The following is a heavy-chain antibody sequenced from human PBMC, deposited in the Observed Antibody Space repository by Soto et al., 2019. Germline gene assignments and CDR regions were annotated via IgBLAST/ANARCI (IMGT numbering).Heavy chain of an antibody. D-gene: IGHD3-10*01. V-gene: IGHV4-59*08. CDR1: GGSISSYY. J-gene: IGHJ5*02. CDR2: IYYSGST. CDR3: ASLTYYYGSRWGEP. Sequence: SETLSITCTVSGGSISSYYWSWIRQPPGKGLEWIGYIYYSGSTNYNPSLKSRVTISVDTSKNQFSLKLSSVTAADTAVYYCASLTYYYGSRWGEPWGQVTLVTVS.